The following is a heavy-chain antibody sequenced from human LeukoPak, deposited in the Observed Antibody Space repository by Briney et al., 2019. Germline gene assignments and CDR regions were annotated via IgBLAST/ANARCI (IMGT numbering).Heavy chain of an antibody. CDR2: IYTSGST. CDR1: GGSISSGSYY. CDR3: ARGPVLLWFGELLGPYYYYMDV. D-gene: IGHD3-10*01. J-gene: IGHJ6*03. Sequence: SETLSLTCTVSGGSISSGSYYWSWIRQPAGKGLEWIGLIYTSGSTNYNPSLKSRVTISVDTSKNQFSLKLSSVTAADTAVYYCARGPVLLWFGELLGPYYYYMDVWGKGTTVTVSS. V-gene: IGHV4-61*02.